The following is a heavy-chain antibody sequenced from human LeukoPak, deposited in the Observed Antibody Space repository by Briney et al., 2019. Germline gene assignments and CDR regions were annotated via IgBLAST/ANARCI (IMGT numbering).Heavy chain of an antibody. CDR1: GYTFTGYY. CDR3: ARRLEDSSSWSMLAFDI. J-gene: IGHJ3*02. V-gene: IGHV1-2*02. D-gene: IGHD6-13*01. Sequence: GASVKVSCKASGYTFTGYYMHWVRQAPGQGLEWMGWINPNSGGTNYAQKFQGRVTMTRDTSISTAYMELSSLRSEDTAVYYCARRLEDSSSWSMLAFDIWGQGTMVTVSS. CDR2: INPNSGGT.